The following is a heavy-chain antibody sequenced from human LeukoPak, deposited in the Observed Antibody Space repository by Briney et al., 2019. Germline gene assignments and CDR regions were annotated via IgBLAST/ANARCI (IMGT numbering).Heavy chain of an antibody. CDR1: GGSISSGGYY. V-gene: IGHV4-39*07. J-gene: IGHJ3*02. CDR3: AREDSSGYGAFDI. D-gene: IGHD3-22*01. CDR2: INHSGST. Sequence: SETLSLTCTVSGGSISSGGYYWSWIRQPPGKGLEWIGEINHSGSTNYNPSLKSRVTISVDTSKNQFSLKLSSVTAADTAVYYCAREDSSGYGAFDIWGQGTMVTVSS.